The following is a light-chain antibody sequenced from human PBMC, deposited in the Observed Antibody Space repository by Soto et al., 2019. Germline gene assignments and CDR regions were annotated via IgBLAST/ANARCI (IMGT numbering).Light chain of an antibody. Sequence: DIQMTQSPSTLSASVGDRVTITCRASQSISSWLAWYQQKPGTAPKLLIYKASTLQTGVPSRFSGSGSGTEFTLTISSLQPDAFATYYCQQYNDNWTFGQGTKVDIK. CDR1: QSISSW. CDR3: QQYNDNWT. J-gene: IGKJ1*01. V-gene: IGKV1-5*03. CDR2: KAS.